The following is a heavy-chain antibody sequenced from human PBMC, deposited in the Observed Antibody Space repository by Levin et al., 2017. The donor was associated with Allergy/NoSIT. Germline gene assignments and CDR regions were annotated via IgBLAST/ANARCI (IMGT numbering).Heavy chain of an antibody. CDR3: ARSYDFWSGYSSTNWFDP. D-gene: IGHD3-3*01. J-gene: IGHJ5*02. CDR1: GFTFSSYS. CDR2: ISSSSSYI. V-gene: IGHV3-21*01. Sequence: GGSLRLSCAASGFTFSSYSMNWVRQAPGKGLEWVSSISSSSSYIYYADSVKGRFTISRDNAKNSLYLQMNSLRAEDTAVYYCARSYDFWSGYSSTNWFDPWGQGTLVTVSS.